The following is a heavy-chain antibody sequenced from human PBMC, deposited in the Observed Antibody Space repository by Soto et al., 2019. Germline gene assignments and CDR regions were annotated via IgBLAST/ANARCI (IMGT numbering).Heavy chain of an antibody. J-gene: IGHJ4*02. CDR2: ISAYNGNT. D-gene: IGHD3-3*01. V-gene: IGHV1-18*01. Sequence: ASVKVSCKASGYTFTSYGISWVRQAPGQGLEWMGWISAYNGNTNYAQKLQGRVTMTTDTSTSTAYMELRSLRSDDTAVYYCARLKNDFWSGYYSDYWGQGTLVTASS. CDR1: GYTFTSYG. CDR3: ARLKNDFWSGYYSDY.